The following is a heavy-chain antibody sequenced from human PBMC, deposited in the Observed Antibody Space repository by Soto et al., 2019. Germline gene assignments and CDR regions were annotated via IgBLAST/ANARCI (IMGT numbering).Heavy chain of an antibody. D-gene: IGHD3-3*01. J-gene: IGHJ4*02. CDR2: INNSGYST. CDR1: GLTFSDSA. CDR3: AKRAEWLAYFDY. Sequence: LRLSCAASGLTFSDSAMSWVRQAPGKGLEWVATINNSGYSTFYADPVKGRFTISRDTSMNTVYLQMHNLRGDDTAIYYCAKRAEWLAYFDYWGQGILVTVSS. V-gene: IGHV3-23*01.